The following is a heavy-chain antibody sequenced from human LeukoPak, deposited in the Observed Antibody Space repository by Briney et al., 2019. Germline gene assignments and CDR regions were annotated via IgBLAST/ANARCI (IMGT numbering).Heavy chain of an antibody. CDR2: IHHSGST. D-gene: IGHD3-22*01. CDR3: ARSAPLIGYYDSPYYFDY. J-gene: IGHJ4*02. V-gene: IGHV4-39*01. CDR1: GGSISSSSYY. Sequence: SETLSLTCTVSGGSISSSSYYWGWIRQPPGKGLEWIGSIHHSGSTNYNPSLKSRVTISVDTSKNQFSLKLSSVTAADTAVYYCARSAPLIGYYDSPYYFDYWGQGTLVTVSS.